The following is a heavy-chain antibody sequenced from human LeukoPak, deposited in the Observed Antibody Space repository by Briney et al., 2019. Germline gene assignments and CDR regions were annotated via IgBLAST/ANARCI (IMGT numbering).Heavy chain of an antibody. CDR2: IYYSGST. CDR1: GGSISSSSYY. D-gene: IGHD3-22*01. J-gene: IGHJ4*02. CDR3: ARENPSGYYNRPIDY. Sequence: SETLSLTCTVSGGSISSSSYYWGWIRQPPGKGLEWIGSIYYSGSTYYNPSLKSRVTISVDTSKNQFSLKLSSVTAADTAIYYCARENPSGYYNRPIDYWGQGTLVTVSS. V-gene: IGHV4-39*07.